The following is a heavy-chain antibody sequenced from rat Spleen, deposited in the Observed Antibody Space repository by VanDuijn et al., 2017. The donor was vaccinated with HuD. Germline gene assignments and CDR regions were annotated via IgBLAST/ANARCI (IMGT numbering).Heavy chain of an antibody. CDR3: ARRHYGYTDYFDY. D-gene: IGHD1-11*01. CDR1: GFTFSDYN. J-gene: IGHJ2*01. Sequence: EVQLVESGGGLVQPGRSLKLSCAASGFTFSDYNMAWVRQAPKKGLEWVATIIYDGSRTYYRDSVKGRFTISRDNPKSTLYLQMDSLGSEDTATYYCARRHYGYTDYFDYWGQGVMVTVSS. CDR2: IIYDGSRT. V-gene: IGHV5S10*01.